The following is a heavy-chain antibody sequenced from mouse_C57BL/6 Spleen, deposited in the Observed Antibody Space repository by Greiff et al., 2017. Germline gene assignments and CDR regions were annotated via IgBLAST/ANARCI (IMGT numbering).Heavy chain of an antibody. CDR3: AKNDGYYAWFAY. Sequence: QVQLKESGPGLVQPSQSLSITCTVSGFSLTSYGVHWVRQPPGKGLEWLGVIWSGGSTDYNAAFISRLSISKDNSKSQVFFKMNSLQADDTAIYYCAKNDGYYAWFAYWGQGTLVTVSA. CDR1: GFSLTSYG. D-gene: IGHD2-3*01. CDR2: IWSGGST. V-gene: IGHV2-4*01. J-gene: IGHJ3*01.